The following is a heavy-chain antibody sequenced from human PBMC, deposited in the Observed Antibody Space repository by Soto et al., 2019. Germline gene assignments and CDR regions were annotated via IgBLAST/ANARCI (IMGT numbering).Heavy chain of an antibody. CDR3: TSPGYYYDSSGYNY. Sequence: GGSLSLSCAASGFTFSGSAMHWVRQASGKGLEWVGRIRSKANSYATAYAASVKGRFTISRDDSKNTAYLQMNSLKTEDTAVYYCTSPGYYYDSSGYNYWGQGTLVTVSS. J-gene: IGHJ4*02. D-gene: IGHD3-22*01. CDR2: IRSKANSYAT. CDR1: GFTFSGSA. V-gene: IGHV3-73*01.